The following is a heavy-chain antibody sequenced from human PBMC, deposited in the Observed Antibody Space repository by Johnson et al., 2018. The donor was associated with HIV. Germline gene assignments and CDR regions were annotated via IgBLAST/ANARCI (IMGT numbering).Heavy chain of an antibody. J-gene: IGHJ3*01. CDR2: IGAAGDT. CDR1: GFSVTSNY. V-gene: IGHV3-66*03. D-gene: IGHD3-3*01. Sequence: VQLVESGGGLIQPGGSLTLSCVASGFSVTSNYMGWVRQAPGKGLEWVSIIGAAGDTFCPGSVKGRFTVSRDDVKNTLYLQMNSLRSEDTAVYYCAKGLLQFLEWSIDAFDVWGQGTMV. CDR3: AKGLLQFLEWSIDAFDV.